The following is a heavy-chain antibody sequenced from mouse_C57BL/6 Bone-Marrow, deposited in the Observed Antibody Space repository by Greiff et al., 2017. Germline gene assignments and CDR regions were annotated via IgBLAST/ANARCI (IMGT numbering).Heavy chain of an antibody. D-gene: IGHD2-3*01. CDR1: GFTFSSYS. CDR2: ISDGGSYT. J-gene: IGHJ2*01. V-gene: IGHV5-4*03. Sequence: EVKLLESGGGLVKPGGSLKLSCAASGFTFSSYSMSWVRQTPEKRLEWVANISDGGSYTYYPDNVKGRFTISRDNAKNNLYLQMSHLKSEDAAMYYYAWDRDGSHVDYWGQGTTLTVSS. CDR3: AWDRDGSHVDY.